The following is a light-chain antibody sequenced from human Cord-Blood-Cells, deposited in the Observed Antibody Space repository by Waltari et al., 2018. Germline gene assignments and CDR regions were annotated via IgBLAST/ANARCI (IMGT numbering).Light chain of an antibody. CDR1: RSDVGGYTA. V-gene: IGLV2-8*01. CDR2: AVS. J-gene: IGLJ2*01. CDR3: SSYAGSNSFVV. Sequence: QSALTPPPPPSGSPGPPVTTSCTGTRSDVGGYTAASWYQQHPGKDPTRMIYAVSTRPSGVPDRFSGSKSGNAASRTVSGLQAEDEADYYCSSYAGSNSFVVFGGGTKLTVL.